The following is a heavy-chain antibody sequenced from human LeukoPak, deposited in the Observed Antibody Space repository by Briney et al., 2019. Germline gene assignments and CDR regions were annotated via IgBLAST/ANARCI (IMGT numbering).Heavy chain of an antibody. V-gene: IGHV1-69*01. D-gene: IGHD3-3*01. CDR3: ANLPTIFGVVKYPSDY. Sequence: ASVKVSCKASGGTFSSYAFSWVRQAPGQGLEWMGGIIPIFGTANYAQKFQGRVTITADESTSTAYMELSSLRSEDTAVYYCANLPTIFGVVKYPSDYWGQGTLITVSS. CDR1: GGTFSSYA. CDR2: IIPIFGTA. J-gene: IGHJ4*02.